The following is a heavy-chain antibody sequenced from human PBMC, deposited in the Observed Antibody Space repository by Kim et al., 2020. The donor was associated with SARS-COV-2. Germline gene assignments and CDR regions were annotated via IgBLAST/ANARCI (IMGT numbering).Heavy chain of an antibody. D-gene: IGHD3-3*01. CDR1: GYTFTSYY. CDR3: AREDDTRTRTRYYDFWSGYYISWFDP. V-gene: IGHV1-46*01. Sequence: ASVKFSCKASGYTFTSYYMHWVRQAPGQGLEWLGLINPSGGSTSYAQKFQGRVTMTRDTSTSTVYMELSSLRSEDTAVYYCAREDDTRTRTRYYDFWSGYYISWFDPWGQGTLVTVSS. CDR2: INPSGGST. J-gene: IGHJ5*02.